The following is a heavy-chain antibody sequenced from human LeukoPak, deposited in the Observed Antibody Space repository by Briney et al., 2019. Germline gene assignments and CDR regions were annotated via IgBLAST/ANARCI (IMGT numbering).Heavy chain of an antibody. CDR1: GFTFSNYG. V-gene: IGHV3-33*01. CDR3: ARDLCSSTRCVVYMDV. Sequence: PGRSLRLSCAASGFTFSNYGIHWVRQAPGKGLEWVAVIWYDGSNKYYADSVKGRFTISRDNSKNTLYLQVNSLRAEDTAVYYCARDLCSSTRCVVYMDVWGKGTTVTVSS. D-gene: IGHD2-2*01. J-gene: IGHJ6*03. CDR2: IWYDGSNK.